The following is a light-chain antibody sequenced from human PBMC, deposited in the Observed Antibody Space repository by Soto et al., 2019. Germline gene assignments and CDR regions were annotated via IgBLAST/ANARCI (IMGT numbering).Light chain of an antibody. CDR1: QSLLQSDGNTY. J-gene: IGKJ1*01. Sequence: IVMTQTPLSLSVTPGQPASISCKSSQSLLQSDGNTYLYWFLQKPGQPPQLLIYAASNRFSGVPDRFSGSGSGTEFTLTISRLEPEDFAVYYCHHFGSLPETFGQGTNVE. CDR3: HHFGSLPET. V-gene: IGKV2D-29*01. CDR2: AAS.